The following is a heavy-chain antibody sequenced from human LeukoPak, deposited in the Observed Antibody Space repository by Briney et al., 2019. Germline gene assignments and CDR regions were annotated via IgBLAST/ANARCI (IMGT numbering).Heavy chain of an antibody. CDR2: IYTSGST. D-gene: IGHD3-22*01. J-gene: IGHJ4*02. CDR1: GGSISSGSYY. V-gene: IGHV4-61*02. CDR3: AREKGYYYDSSGYNPIDY. Sequence: SETLSLTCTVSGGSISSGSYYWSWIRQPAWKGLEWIGRIYTSGSTNYNPSLKSRVTISVDTSKNQFSLKLSSVTAADTAVYYCAREKGYYYDSSGYNPIDYWGQGTLVTISS.